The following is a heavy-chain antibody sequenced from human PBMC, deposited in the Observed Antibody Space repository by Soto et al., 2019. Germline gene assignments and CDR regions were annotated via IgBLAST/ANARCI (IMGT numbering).Heavy chain of an antibody. CDR3: ARHSNRNYGLYYFDY. V-gene: IGHV4-30-4*01. CDR2: IYYSGST. J-gene: IGHJ4*02. Sequence: SETLSLTCTVSGGSISSGDYYWSWIRQPPGKGLEWIGYIYYSGSTKYKPSLKSRVTISVDTSKNQFSLKVNSATAADTAVYYCARHSNRNYGLYYFDYWGLGALVTVSS. CDR1: GGSISSGDYY. D-gene: IGHD4-4*01.